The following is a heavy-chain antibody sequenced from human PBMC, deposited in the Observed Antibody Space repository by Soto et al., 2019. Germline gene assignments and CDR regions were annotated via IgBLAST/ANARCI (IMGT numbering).Heavy chain of an antibody. CDR1: GFTFSSYS. Sequence: EVQVVESGGGLVKPGGSLRLSCAASGFTFSSYSMNWVRQAPGKGLEWVSSISSSSNYIYYADSVKGRFSISRDNAKNALYLQMNSLRAEDTAVYYCARGDRAAAGAYWGQGTLVTVSS. D-gene: IGHD6-13*01. J-gene: IGHJ4*02. V-gene: IGHV3-21*01. CDR2: ISSSSNYI. CDR3: ARGDRAAAGAY.